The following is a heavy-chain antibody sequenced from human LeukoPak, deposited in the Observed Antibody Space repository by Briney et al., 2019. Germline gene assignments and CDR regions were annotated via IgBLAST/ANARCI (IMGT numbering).Heavy chain of an antibody. Sequence: SETLSLTCTVSGGSISNGSYYWSWIRQPAGKGLEWIGRIYTSGSTNYNPSLKSRVTISVDTSKTQCSLKLSSVTAADTAAYYCARGYSYGLDYWGQGTLVTVSS. J-gene: IGHJ4*02. D-gene: IGHD5-18*01. CDR2: IYTSGST. CDR1: GGSISNGSYY. CDR3: ARGYSYGLDY. V-gene: IGHV4-61*02.